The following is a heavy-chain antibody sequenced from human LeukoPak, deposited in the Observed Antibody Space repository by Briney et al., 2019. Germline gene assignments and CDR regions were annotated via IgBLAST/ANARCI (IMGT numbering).Heavy chain of an antibody. CDR3: SGRDSSRNPWAY. CDR2: IRPDGSDK. V-gene: IGHV3-7*01. Sequence: GGSLRLSCAASGFTFNTFWMNWVRLAPGRGLEWLANIRPDGSDKYYVDSVRGRFTISRDNSKNLVYLEMNSLRVEDTAVYYCSGRDSSRNPWAYWGQGTLVSVSS. J-gene: IGHJ4*02. D-gene: IGHD2-2*01. CDR1: GFTFNTFW.